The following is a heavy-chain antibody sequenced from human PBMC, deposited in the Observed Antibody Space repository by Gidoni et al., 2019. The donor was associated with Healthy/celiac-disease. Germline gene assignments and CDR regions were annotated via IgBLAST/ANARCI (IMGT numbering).Heavy chain of an antibody. D-gene: IGHD3-16*01. Sequence: QVQLQESGPGLVKPSQTLSLTCTVSGGSISSGGYYWSWIRQHPGKGLEWIVYIYYSGSTYYNPSLKSRVTISVDTSKNQFSLKLSSVTAADTAVYYCARIKITTKGYDYIWGFDYWGQGTLVTVSS. CDR3: ARIKITTKGYDYIWGFDY. V-gene: IGHV4-31*03. CDR1: GGSISSGGYY. CDR2: IYYSGST. J-gene: IGHJ4*02.